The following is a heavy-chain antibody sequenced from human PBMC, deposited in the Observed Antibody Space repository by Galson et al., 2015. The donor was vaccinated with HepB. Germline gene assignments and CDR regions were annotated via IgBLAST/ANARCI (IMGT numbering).Heavy chain of an antibody. Sequence: SVKVSCKVSGYTLTELSIHWVRQAPGKGLDWMGGFDPEDGETIYAQKFQGRVTMTEDTSTDTAYMELSSLRSEDTAVYYCATDNDILTGYSEFDYWGQGTLVTVSS. CDR1: GYTLTELS. CDR3: ATDNDILTGYSEFDY. CDR2: FDPEDGET. V-gene: IGHV1-24*01. J-gene: IGHJ4*02. D-gene: IGHD3-9*01.